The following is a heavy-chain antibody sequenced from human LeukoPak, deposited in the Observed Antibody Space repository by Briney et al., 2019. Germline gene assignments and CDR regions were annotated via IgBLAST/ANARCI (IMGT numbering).Heavy chain of an antibody. CDR3: ARDGDSSSGLFDY. CDR1: GFTFSSYS. J-gene: IGHJ4*02. D-gene: IGHD6-13*01. Sequence: GGSLRLSCAASGFTFSSYSMNWVRQAPGKGLEWVSYISSSSSTIYYADSVKGRFTISRDNAKTSLYLQTNSLRAEDTAVYYCARDGDSSSGLFDYWGQGTLVTVSS. V-gene: IGHV3-48*04. CDR2: ISSSSSTI.